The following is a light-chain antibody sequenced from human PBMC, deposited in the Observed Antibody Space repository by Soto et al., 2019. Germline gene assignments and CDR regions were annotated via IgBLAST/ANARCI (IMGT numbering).Light chain of an antibody. J-gene: IGKJ1*01. CDR3: QQYGSPPET. V-gene: IGKV3-20*01. Sequence: EIVSTQSPGTLSLSPGERATLSCRASQSVSSSYLAWYQQKPGQAPRLLIYGASSRATGIPDRFSGSGSGTDFTLTISRLEPEDFAVYYCQQYGSPPETFXQGTKVDIK. CDR1: QSVSSSY. CDR2: GAS.